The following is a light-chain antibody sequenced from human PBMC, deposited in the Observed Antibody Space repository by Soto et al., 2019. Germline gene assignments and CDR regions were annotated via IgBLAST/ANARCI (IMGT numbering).Light chain of an antibody. CDR2: RDN. V-gene: IGLV1-47*01. CDR1: ISNIATNY. CDR3: AAWDDTEASYV. Sequence: QSVLTQPPSVSGTPGQRVTISCSGGISNIATNYVHWFQQLTGTAPKVLSNRDNQRPSGVPDRFSGSKSGTSASLAISGLRSEAEAEYFCAAWDDTEASYVFGTGTNLTVL. J-gene: IGLJ1*01.